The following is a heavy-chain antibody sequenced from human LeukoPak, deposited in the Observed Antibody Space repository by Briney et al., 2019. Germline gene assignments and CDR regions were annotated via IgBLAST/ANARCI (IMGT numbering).Heavy chain of an antibody. V-gene: IGHV1-8*01. CDR2: MNPNSGNT. CDR1: GYTFTSYD. CDR3: ARGPRITMIVDVAFDI. D-gene: IGHD3-22*01. Sequence: GASVEVSCKASGYTFTSYDINWVRQATGQGLEWMGWMNPNSGNTGYAQKFQGRVTMTRNTSISTAYMELSSLRSEDTAVYYCARGPRITMIVDVAFDIWGQGTMVTVSS. J-gene: IGHJ3*02.